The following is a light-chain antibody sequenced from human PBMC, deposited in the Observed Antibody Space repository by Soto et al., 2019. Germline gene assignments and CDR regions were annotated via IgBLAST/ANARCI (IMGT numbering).Light chain of an antibody. Sequence: EIVLTQSPDTLSLTPGDRATLSCRASQPIRGLLARYLHRPGLAPMLLIYDTANSATGIPTRCSGSGSGTDLTLTISSLEPADFRDYYWQQRHNWPITFGQGTRLE. CDR2: DTA. CDR3: QQRHNWPIT. V-gene: IGKV3-11*01. CDR1: QPIRGL. J-gene: IGKJ5*01.